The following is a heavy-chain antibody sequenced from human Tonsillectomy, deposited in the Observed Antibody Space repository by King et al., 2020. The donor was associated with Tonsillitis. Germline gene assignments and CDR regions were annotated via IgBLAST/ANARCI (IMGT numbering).Heavy chain of an antibody. CDR2: IIPIFGTA. Sequence: VQLVESGAEVKKPGSSVKVSCKASGGTFSSYAISWVRQAPGQGLEWMGGIIPIFGTANYAQKFQGRVTITADESTSTAYMELSSLRSEDTAVYYCARGRRLDRRYYYYGMDVWGQGTTVTVSS. CDR3: ARGRRLDRRYYYYGMDV. D-gene: IGHD6-25*01. CDR1: GGTFSSYA. J-gene: IGHJ6*02. V-gene: IGHV1-69*01.